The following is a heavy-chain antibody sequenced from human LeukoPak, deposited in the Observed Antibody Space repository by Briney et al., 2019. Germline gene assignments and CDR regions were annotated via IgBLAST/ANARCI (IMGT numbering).Heavy chain of an antibody. CDR3: AKVNQAAAGTECDY. CDR2: IRYDGSNK. V-gene: IGHV3-30*02. Sequence: SGGSLRLSCAASGFTFSTYNMNWVRQAPGKGLEWVAFIRYDGSNKYYADSVKGRFTISRDNSKNTLYLQMNSLRAEDTAVYYCAKVNQAAAGTECDYWGQGTLVTVSS. J-gene: IGHJ4*02. CDR1: GFTFSTYN. D-gene: IGHD6-13*01.